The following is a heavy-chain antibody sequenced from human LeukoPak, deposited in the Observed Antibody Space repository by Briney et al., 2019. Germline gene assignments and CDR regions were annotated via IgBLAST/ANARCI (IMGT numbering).Heavy chain of an antibody. J-gene: IGHJ4*02. CDR2: INPNSGGT. V-gene: IGHV1-2*02. D-gene: IGHD6-19*01. Sequence: ASEKVSCKASGYTFTGYYMHWVRQAPEQGIEWMGWINPNSGGTNYAQKFQGRVTMTRDTSISTAYMELSRLRSDDTAVYYCARALQWLVVDDYWGQGTLVTVSS. CDR1: GYTFTGYY. CDR3: ARALQWLVVDDY.